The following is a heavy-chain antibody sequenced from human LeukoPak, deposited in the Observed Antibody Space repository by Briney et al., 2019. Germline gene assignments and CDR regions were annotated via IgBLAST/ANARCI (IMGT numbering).Heavy chain of an antibody. V-gene: IGHV4-59*12. CDR1: GGSISSYY. CDR2: IYYSGST. Sequence: SETLSLTCTVSGGSISSYYWSWIRQPPGKGLEWXGXIYYSGSTNYNPSLKSRVTISVETSKNQFSLKLSSVTAADTAVSYCARGPKYYYDSSGYGYYYYYYGMDVWGQGTTVTVSS. CDR3: ARGPKYYYDSSGYGYYYYYYGMDV. D-gene: IGHD3-22*01. J-gene: IGHJ6*02.